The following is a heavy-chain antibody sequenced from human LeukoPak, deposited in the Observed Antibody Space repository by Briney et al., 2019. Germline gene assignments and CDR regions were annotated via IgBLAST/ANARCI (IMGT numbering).Heavy chain of an antibody. CDR3: ARDAILTGYPNFDY. J-gene: IGHJ4*02. V-gene: IGHV3-53*01. Sequence: GGSLRLSCAASGFTVSSNYMSWVRQAPGKGLEWVSVIYSGGSTYYADSVKGRFTISRDNSKNTLYLQMNSLRAEDAAVYYCARDAILTGYPNFDYWGQGTLVTVSS. CDR1: GFTVSSNY. D-gene: IGHD3-9*01. CDR2: IYSGGST.